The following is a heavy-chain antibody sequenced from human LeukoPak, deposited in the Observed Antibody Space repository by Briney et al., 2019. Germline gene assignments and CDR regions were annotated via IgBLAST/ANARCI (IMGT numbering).Heavy chain of an antibody. D-gene: IGHD5-24*01. J-gene: IGHJ5*02. CDR3: ARDQTARWLQEGYHFDP. V-gene: IGHV1-18*04. CDR2: ISAYNGNT. CDR1: GYTFTGYY. Sequence: ASVKVSCKASGYTFTGYYMHWVRQAPGQGLEWMGWISAYNGNTKFAQKFQARVTMTTDTSTNTAYMELRSLRSDDTAVYYCARDQTARWLQEGYHFDPWGQGTLVSVSS.